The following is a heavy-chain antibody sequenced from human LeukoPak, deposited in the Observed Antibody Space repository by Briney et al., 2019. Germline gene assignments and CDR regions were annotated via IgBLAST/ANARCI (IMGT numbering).Heavy chain of an antibody. J-gene: IGHJ5*01. CDR1: GYTFTSYG. V-gene: IGHV1-18*01. D-gene: IGHD2-21*01. CDR2: ISAYSGDT. Sequence: ASVKVSCKASGYTFTSYGISWVRQAPGQGLEWMGWISAYSGDTNYAQNLQGRVTMTTDTSTSTAYMELRSLRSDDTAVYYCAFRGTMIDQGNWFDSWGQGTQVSVSS. CDR3: AFRGTMIDQGNWFDS.